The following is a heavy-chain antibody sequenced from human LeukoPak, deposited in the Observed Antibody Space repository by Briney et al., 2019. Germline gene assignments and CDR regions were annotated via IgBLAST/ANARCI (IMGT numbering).Heavy chain of an antibody. D-gene: IGHD1/OR15-1a*01. Sequence: GGSLRLSCATSGFSLEDYGMSWVRQAPGKGLEWVSGINWNGGTTGYADSTKGRFTISRDTANNSLHLQMNSLRSEDTAFYYCARRASGPRSNWYWDKWGQGTLVTVSS. J-gene: IGHJ4*02. CDR2: INWNGGTT. V-gene: IGHV3-20*04. CDR1: GFSLEDYG. CDR3: ARRASGPRSNWYWDK.